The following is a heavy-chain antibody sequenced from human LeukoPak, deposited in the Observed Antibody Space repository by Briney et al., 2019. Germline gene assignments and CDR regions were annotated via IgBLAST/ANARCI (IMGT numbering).Heavy chain of an antibody. CDR1: GGSISIDNYY. CDR3: ARQIHGERKLDWFDP. J-gene: IGHJ5*02. Sequence: SETLSLTRTVSGGSISIDNYYWGWIRQPPGMALEWVGSIHYSGVTYYNPSLKSRVTISVDTSKNHFSLKLSSVTAADTAVYYCARQIHGERKLDWFDPWGQGTLVTVSS. D-gene: IGHD3-10*01. V-gene: IGHV4-39*02. CDR2: IHYSGVT.